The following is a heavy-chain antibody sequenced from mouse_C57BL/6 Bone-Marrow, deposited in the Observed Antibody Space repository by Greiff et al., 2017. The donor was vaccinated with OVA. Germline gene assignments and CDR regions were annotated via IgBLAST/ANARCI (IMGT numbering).Heavy chain of an antibody. J-gene: IGHJ3*01. CDR3: VGDPFAY. D-gene: IGHD3-3*01. CDR1: GFTFNTYA. Sequence: EVHLVESGGGLVQPKGSLKLSCAASGFTFNTYAMHWVRQAPGKGLEWVARIRSKRSNYATYYADSVKDRFTISRDDSQSMLYLQMNNLKTEDTAMYYCVGDPFAYWGQGTLVTVSA. CDR2: IRSKRSNYAT. V-gene: IGHV10-3*01.